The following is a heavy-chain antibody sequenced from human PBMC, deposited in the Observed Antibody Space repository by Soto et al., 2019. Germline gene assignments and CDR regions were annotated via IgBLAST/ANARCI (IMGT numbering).Heavy chain of an antibody. V-gene: IGHV1-2*02. CDR3: ARSERDYDSSGYVY. CDR2: INPNSGGT. J-gene: IGHJ4*02. Sequence: ASVKVSCKASGYTFTGYYMHWVRQAPGQGLEWMGWINPNSGGTNYAQKFQGRVTMTRDTSISTAYMELSRLRSDDTAVYYCARSERDYDSSGYVYWGQGTLVTVSS. D-gene: IGHD3-22*01. CDR1: GYTFTGYY.